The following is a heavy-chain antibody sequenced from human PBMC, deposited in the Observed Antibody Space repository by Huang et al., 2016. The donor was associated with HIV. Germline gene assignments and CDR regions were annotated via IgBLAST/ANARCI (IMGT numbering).Heavy chain of an antibody. D-gene: IGHD6-19*01. Sequence: QVQLVESGGGVVQPGRSLRLSCAASGFTFSSYGMHWVRQVPGKGVGWGAFIWYDGSNKYYADSVKGRFTISRDNSKNTLYLQMNSLKTEDTAVYYCALKGDSSGWEYFRHWGQGTLVTVSS. V-gene: IGHV3-33*08. CDR3: ALKGDSSGWEYFRH. CDR2: IWYDGSNK. J-gene: IGHJ1*01. CDR1: GFTFSSYG.